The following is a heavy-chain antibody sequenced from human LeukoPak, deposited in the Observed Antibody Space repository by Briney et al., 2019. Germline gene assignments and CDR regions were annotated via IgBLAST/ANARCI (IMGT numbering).Heavy chain of an antibody. CDR1: GFTFSSYA. CDR3: ARPITWIQLWDAFDI. J-gene: IGHJ3*02. D-gene: IGHD5-18*01. V-gene: IGHV3-64*01. Sequence: GGSLRLSCAASGFTFSSYAMHWGRQAPGKGLEYVSAISSNGGSTYYANSVTGRFTISRDNSKNTLYLQMGRLRAEDMAVYYCARPITWIQLWDAFDIWGQGTMVTVSS. CDR2: ISSNGGST.